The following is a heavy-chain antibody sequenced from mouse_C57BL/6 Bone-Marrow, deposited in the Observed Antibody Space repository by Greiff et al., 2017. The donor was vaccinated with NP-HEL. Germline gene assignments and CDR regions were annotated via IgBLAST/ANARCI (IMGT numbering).Heavy chain of an antibody. CDR3: ARDYYALRAWFDY. J-gene: IGHJ3*01. Sequence: DVMLVESGGGLVKPGGSLKLSCAASGFTFSSYALSWVRQTPEKRLEWVATISDGGSYTYYPDNVKGRFTISRDNAKNNLYLQMSHLKSEDTAMYYCARDYYALRAWFDYWGQGTLVTVSA. D-gene: IGHD1-1*01. V-gene: IGHV5-4*01. CDR1: GFTFSSYA. CDR2: ISDGGSYT.